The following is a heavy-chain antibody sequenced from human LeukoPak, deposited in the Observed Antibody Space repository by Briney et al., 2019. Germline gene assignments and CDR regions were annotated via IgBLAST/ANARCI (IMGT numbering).Heavy chain of an antibody. CDR3: AREGE. V-gene: IGHV3-30-3*01. Sequence: PGRSLGLSCAASGFTFSSYAMHWVRQAPGKGLEWVAVISYDGSNKYYADSVKGRFTISRDNSKNTLYLQMNSLRAEDTAVYYCAREGEWGQGTLVTVSS. CDR1: GFTFSSYA. J-gene: IGHJ4*02. CDR2: ISYDGSNK. D-gene: IGHD3-10*01.